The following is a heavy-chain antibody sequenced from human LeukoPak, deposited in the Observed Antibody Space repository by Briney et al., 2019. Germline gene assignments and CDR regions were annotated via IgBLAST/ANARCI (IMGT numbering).Heavy chain of an antibody. CDR3: ASEHSGNYYRPFDY. J-gene: IGHJ4*02. D-gene: IGHD1-26*01. Sequence: GGSLRLSCAGSGFTFSSHGMDWVRQAPGKGLEWVSSISSSSLYIYYADSVKGRFTISRDNAKNSLYLQMNSLRAEDTAVYYCASEHSGNYYRPFDYWGQGTLVTVSS. CDR1: GFTFSSHG. V-gene: IGHV3-21*01. CDR2: ISSSSLYI.